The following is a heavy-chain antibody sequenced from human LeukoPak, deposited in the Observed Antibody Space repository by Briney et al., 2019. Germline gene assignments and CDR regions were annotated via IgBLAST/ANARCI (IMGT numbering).Heavy chain of an antibody. Sequence: PSETLSLTCTVSGGSISSGSYYWSWVRQPAGRGLEWIGRIYTSGSTNYNHSLKSRVTISVDTSKNKFSLKLSSVTAADTAVYYCARLWDTAMAFDYWGQGTLVTVSS. J-gene: IGHJ4*02. D-gene: IGHD5-18*01. CDR1: GGSISSGSYY. V-gene: IGHV4-61*02. CDR2: IYTSGST. CDR3: ARLWDTAMAFDY.